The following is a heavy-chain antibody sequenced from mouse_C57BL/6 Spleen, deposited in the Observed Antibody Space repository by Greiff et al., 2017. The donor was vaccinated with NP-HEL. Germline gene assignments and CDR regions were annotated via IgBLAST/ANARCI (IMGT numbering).Heavy chain of an antibody. V-gene: IGHV3-6*01. Sequence: EVQLQQSGPGLVKPSQSLSLTCSVTGYSITSGYYWNWNRQLPGNKLEWMGNISYDGSNNYNPSLKNRISITRDTSKNQCFLKLNSVATEDTATYYCARGGSNWVFGCWGQVTTLTVSS. CDR1: GYSITSGYY. CDR2: ISYDGSN. J-gene: IGHJ2*01. CDR3: ARGGSNWVFGC. D-gene: IGHD2-5*01.